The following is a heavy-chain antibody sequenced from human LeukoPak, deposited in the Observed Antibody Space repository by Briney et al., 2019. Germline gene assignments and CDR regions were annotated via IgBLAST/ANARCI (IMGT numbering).Heavy chain of an antibody. CDR3: AKGFKIYDILTAFDY. J-gene: IGHJ4*02. V-gene: IGHV3-23*01. CDR2: ISGSGGST. D-gene: IGHD3-9*01. CDR1: GFTFSSYA. Sequence: PGGSLRLSCAASGFTFSSYAMSWARQAPGKGLEWVSAISGSGGSTYYADSVKGRFTISRDNSKNTLYLQMNSLRAEDTAVYYCAKGFKIYDILTAFDYWGQGTLVTVSS.